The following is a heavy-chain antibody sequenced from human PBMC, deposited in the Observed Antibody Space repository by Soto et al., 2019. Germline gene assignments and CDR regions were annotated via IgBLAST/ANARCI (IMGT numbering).Heavy chain of an antibody. CDR2: ISYDGSNK. CDR3: AVRNDAFEI. CDR1: GFPFSIYA. V-gene: IGHV3-30-3*01. J-gene: IGHJ3*02. Sequence: GGSLRLSCAASGFPFSIYAMHLVRQAPGKGLEWVAVISYDGSNKYYADSVKGRFTISRDNSKNTLYLQMNSLRAEDTAVYYCAVRNDAFEIWGQGTMVTVSS.